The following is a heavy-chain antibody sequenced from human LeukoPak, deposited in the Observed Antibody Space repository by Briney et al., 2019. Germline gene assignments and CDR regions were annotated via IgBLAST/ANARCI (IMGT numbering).Heavy chain of an antibody. Sequence: ASVKVSCKASGYTFTSYYMHWVRQAPGQGLEWMGVINPSSGDTAYAQKFQGRVTMTRDTSTSTVYMELSSLRSDDTAVYYCARISRSGYSSGWPFDYWGQGTLVTVSS. CDR2: INPSSGDT. J-gene: IGHJ4*02. CDR3: ARISRSGYSSGWPFDY. V-gene: IGHV1-46*01. CDR1: GYTFTSYY. D-gene: IGHD6-19*01.